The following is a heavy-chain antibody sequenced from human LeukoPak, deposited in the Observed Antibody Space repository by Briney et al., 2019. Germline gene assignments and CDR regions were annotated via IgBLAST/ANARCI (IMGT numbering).Heavy chain of an antibody. V-gene: IGHV1-2*02. D-gene: IGHD6-6*01. CDR2: INPNSGGT. CDR1: GYTFTGYY. J-gene: IGHJ4*02. CDR3: ARDLYSSSSGVFDY. Sequence: ASVKVSCKASGYTFTGYYMHWVRQAPGQGLEWMGWINPNSGGTNYAQKFQGRVTMTRDTSISTAYMELSRLRSDDTAVYYCARDLYSSSSGVFDYWGQGTLVTVSS.